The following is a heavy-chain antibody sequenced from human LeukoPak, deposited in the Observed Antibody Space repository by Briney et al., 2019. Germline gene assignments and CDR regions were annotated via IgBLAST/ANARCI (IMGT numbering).Heavy chain of an antibody. V-gene: IGHV4-59*08. CDR2: IYYSGST. J-gene: IGHJ4*02. Sequence: SETLSLTCTVSGGSISSYYWSWIRQPPGKGLEWIGYIYYSGSTNYNPSLKSRVTISVDTSKNQFSLKLSSVTAADTAVYYCARHDIIDWPYYFDYWGQGTLVTVSS. CDR3: ARHDIIDWPYYFDY. D-gene: IGHD2-15*01. CDR1: GGSISSYY.